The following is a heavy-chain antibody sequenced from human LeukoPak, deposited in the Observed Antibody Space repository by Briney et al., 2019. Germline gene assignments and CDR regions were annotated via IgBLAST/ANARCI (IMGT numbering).Heavy chain of an antibody. CDR2: ISYSGGA. D-gene: IGHD2-15*01. Sequence: SETLSLTCTVSGGSINSYYWSWIRQPPEKGLEWIGYISYSGGATYNPSLKSRVTISVDTSKNQFSLKLSSVTAADTAVYYCARESRGGYCSGGSCYSSDDAFDIWGQGAMVTVSS. CDR3: ARESRGGYCSGGSCYSSDDAFDI. J-gene: IGHJ3*02. CDR1: GGSINSYY. V-gene: IGHV4-59*01.